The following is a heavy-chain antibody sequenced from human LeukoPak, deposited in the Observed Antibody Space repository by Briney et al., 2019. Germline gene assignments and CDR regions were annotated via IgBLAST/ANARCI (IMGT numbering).Heavy chain of an antibody. D-gene: IGHD3-3*01. V-gene: IGHV3-21*01. CDR3: ARERDNYDFWGGYSDYFDY. Sequence: GGSLRLSCAASGFTFSSYSMNWVRQAPGKGLEWVSSISSSSSYIYYADSVKGRFTISRDNAKNSLYLQMNSLGAEDTAVYYCARERDNYDFWGGYSDYFDYWGQGTLVTVSS. CDR1: GFTFSSYS. J-gene: IGHJ4*02. CDR2: ISSSSSYI.